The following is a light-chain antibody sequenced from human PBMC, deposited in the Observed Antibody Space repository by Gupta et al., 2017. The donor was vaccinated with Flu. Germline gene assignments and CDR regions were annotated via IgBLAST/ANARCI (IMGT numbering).Light chain of an antibody. V-gene: IGKV3-11*01. CDR2: DAS. J-gene: IGKJ2*01. Sequence: EIVLTQSPATLSSSPGERATLSCRASQSVRNYLAWYQQRPGQAPRLLIHDASSRASGIPARFSGSGSGSDFTRPISSLEPEDFDVYYCQHRGIFGQGTXVEIK. CDR3: QHRGI. CDR1: QSVRNY.